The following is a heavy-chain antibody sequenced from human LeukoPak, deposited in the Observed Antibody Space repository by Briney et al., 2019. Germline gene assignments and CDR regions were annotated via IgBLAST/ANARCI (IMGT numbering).Heavy chain of an antibody. CDR2: ISGSGGST. CDR1: GFTFSSYA. D-gene: IGHD3-10*01. CDR3: AKDRESYGSTLRPPGY. Sequence: GGSLRLSCAASGFTFSSYAMSWVRQAPGKGLEWVSAISGSGGSTYYADSVKGRFTISRDNSKNTLYLQMNSLRAEDTAVYYCAKDRESYGSTLRPPGYWGQGTLVTVSS. J-gene: IGHJ4*02. V-gene: IGHV3-23*01.